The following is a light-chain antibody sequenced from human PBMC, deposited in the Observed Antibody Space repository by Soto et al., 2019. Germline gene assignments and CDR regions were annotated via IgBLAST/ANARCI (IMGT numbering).Light chain of an antibody. Sequence: QSVLTQPASVSGSPGQPIAISCTGTSSDVGSYNSVSWYQQHPGKAPKLIIYEGYKRPSGVSDRFSGSKSGNTASLTISGLQAEDEADYYCCSYVGDPYVFGTGTKVTVL. CDR1: SSDVGSYNS. CDR2: EGY. CDR3: CSYVGDPYV. V-gene: IGLV2-23*01. J-gene: IGLJ1*01.